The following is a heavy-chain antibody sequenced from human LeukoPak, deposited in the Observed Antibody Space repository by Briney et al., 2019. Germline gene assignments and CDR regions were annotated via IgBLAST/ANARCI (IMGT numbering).Heavy chain of an antibody. Sequence: GGSLRLSCAASGFTFSSYEMNWVRQAPGKGLEWVSYISSSGSTIYYADSVKGRFTISRDNAKNSLYLQMNSLRAEDTAVYYCARAFSGWYGGFDYWGQGTLVSVSS. CDR1: GFTFSSYE. J-gene: IGHJ4*02. D-gene: IGHD6-19*01. CDR2: ISSSGSTI. V-gene: IGHV3-48*03. CDR3: ARAFSGWYGGFDY.